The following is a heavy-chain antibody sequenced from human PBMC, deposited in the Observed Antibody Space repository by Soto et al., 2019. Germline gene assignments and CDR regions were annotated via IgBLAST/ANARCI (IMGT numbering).Heavy chain of an antibody. CDR1: GYTFTSYG. Sequence: QVQLVQSGAEVKKPGASVKVSCKASGYTFTSYGISWVRQAPGQGLEWMGWISAYNGNTNYAQKLQGRVTMTTDTTTRTGHMELRSMSSADTAVYYCAKCGGGSSGWDSYYYGMGVWGQGTTVTVSS. V-gene: IGHV1-18*01. D-gene: IGHD6-19*01. CDR2: ISAYNGNT. CDR3: AKCGGGSSGWDSYYYGMGV. J-gene: IGHJ6*02.